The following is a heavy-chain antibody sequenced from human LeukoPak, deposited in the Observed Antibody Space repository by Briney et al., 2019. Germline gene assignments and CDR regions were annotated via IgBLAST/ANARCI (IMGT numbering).Heavy chain of an antibody. D-gene: IGHD6-19*01. Sequence: ASVKVSCTSSGYTFTVNYMNWVRQAPGQGVEWMGWINPNSGDTKYTQNFQGRVTMTRDTSITTTYMELSSLRSDDTAVYYCVRDRHTVAVAATLDYWGQGTLVIASS. J-gene: IGHJ4*02. CDR2: INPNSGDT. V-gene: IGHV1-2*02. CDR1: GYTFTVNY. CDR3: VRDRHTVAVAATLDY.